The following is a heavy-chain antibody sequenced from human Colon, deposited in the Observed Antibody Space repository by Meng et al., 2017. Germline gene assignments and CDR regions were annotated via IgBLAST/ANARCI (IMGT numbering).Heavy chain of an antibody. CDR3: ARHISILGQRGFDY. Sequence: QVRLQEAGPGLVKPSGTLSLTCAVSGGSISSNWWSWVHQPPGKGLEWIGEFFHTGRTNYDPSLKSRVTISVDKSNNQFSLKLTSVTAADTAVYYCARHISILGQRGFDYWGQGTLVTVSS. V-gene: IGHV4-4*02. J-gene: IGHJ4*02. D-gene: IGHD3/OR15-3a*01. CDR2: FFHTGRT. CDR1: GGSISSNW.